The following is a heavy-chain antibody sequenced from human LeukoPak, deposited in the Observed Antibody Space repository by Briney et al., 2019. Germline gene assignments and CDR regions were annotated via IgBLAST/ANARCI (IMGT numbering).Heavy chain of an antibody. V-gene: IGHV3-7*05. Sequence: PVGSLRLSCAASGFTYDSYWMSWVRQAPGKGLEGVANIKEDGSEKYYVDSVKGRFTVSRDNAKNSLYLQMNSLRDEDTAIYYCAREIGSAARGRWGQGTLVIVSS. J-gene: IGHJ4*02. CDR1: GFTYDSYW. CDR2: IKEDGSEK. CDR3: AREIGSAARGR. D-gene: IGHD6-13*01.